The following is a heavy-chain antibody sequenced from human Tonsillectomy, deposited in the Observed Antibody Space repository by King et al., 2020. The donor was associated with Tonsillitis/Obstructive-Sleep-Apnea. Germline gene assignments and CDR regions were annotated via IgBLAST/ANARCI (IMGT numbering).Heavy chain of an antibody. CDR2: ISTYNSNT. Sequence: QLVQSGAEVKKPGASVKVSCKASGYTFTSYGISWVRQAPGQGLEWMGWISTYNSNTNYAQKLQGRVTMTTDTSTGTAYMELRSLRSDDTAVYYCARDLEYHRLGGNWFDPWGQGTLVTVSS. CDR3: ARDLEYHRLGGNWFDP. CDR1: GYTFTSYG. J-gene: IGHJ5*02. D-gene: IGHD2-2*01. V-gene: IGHV1-18*01.